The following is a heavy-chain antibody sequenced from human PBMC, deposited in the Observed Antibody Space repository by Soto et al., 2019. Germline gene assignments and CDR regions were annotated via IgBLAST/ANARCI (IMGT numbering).Heavy chain of an antibody. CDR3: ARDRMDGERYCSGGSCYAGSGFDP. CDR2: ICYDGSNK. D-gene: IGHD2-15*01. Sequence: GGSLRLSCAASGFTFSSYGMHWVRQAPGKGLEWVAVICYDGSNKYYADSVRGRFTISRDNSKNTLYPQMNSPRAEDTAVYYCARDRMDGERYCSGGSCYAGSGFDPWGQGTLVTVSS. CDR1: GFTFSSYG. J-gene: IGHJ5*02. V-gene: IGHV3-33*01.